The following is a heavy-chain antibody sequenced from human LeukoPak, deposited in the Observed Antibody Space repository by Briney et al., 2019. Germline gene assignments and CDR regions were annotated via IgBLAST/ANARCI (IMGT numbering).Heavy chain of an antibody. CDR3: ARPNDSSGFDN. J-gene: IGHJ4*02. D-gene: IGHD3-22*01. V-gene: IGHV4-39*01. CDR2: IYYSGST. Sequence: SETLSLTCTVSGGSISSSSYYWGWIRQPPGKGLEWIGSIYYSGSTYYNPSLKSRVTISVDTSKNQFSLKLSSVTAADTAVYYCARPNDSSGFDNWGQGTLVTVSS. CDR1: GGSISSSSYY.